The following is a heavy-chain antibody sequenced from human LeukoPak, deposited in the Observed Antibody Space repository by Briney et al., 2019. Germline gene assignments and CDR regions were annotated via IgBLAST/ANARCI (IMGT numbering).Heavy chain of an antibody. CDR2: IRNKANRYTT. V-gene: IGHV3-72*01. Sequence: PGGSLRLSCAASGFTFSDHHMDWVRQAPGEGLEWVARIRNKANRYTTEYAASVKGRFTISRDNSKNTLYLQMNTLRAEDTAVYYCAVGTTNRYYFYYGMDVWGQGTTVTVSS. J-gene: IGHJ6*02. CDR3: AVGTTNRYYFYYGMDV. CDR1: GFTFSDHH. D-gene: IGHD1-26*01.